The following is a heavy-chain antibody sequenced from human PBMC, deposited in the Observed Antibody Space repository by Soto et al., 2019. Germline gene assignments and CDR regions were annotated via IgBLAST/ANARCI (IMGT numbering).Heavy chain of an antibody. Sequence: GGSLRLSCAASGFTFGSYAMSWVRQAPGKGLEWVSAISGSGGSTYYADSVKGRFTISRDNSKNTLYLQMNSLRAEDTAVYYCAKHGFVLRFLEWLPQFDYRGQRTLVTGSS. V-gene: IGHV3-23*01. CDR1: GFTFGSYA. CDR3: AKHGFVLRFLEWLPQFDY. CDR2: ISGSGGST. D-gene: IGHD3-3*01. J-gene: IGHJ4*02.